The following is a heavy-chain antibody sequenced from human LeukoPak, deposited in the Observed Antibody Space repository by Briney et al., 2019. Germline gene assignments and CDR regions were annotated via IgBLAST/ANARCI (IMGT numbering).Heavy chain of an antibody. CDR3: GRFARAAGY. V-gene: IGHV4-34*01. Sequence: SETLSLTCAVYGGSFSGYYWSWIRQPPGKGLEWIGEINHSGSTNYNPSLKSRVTISVDTSKNQFSLKLSSVTAADTAVDYCGRFARAAGYWGQGTLVTVSP. D-gene: IGHD6-25*01. J-gene: IGHJ4*02. CDR1: GGSFSGYY. CDR2: INHSGST.